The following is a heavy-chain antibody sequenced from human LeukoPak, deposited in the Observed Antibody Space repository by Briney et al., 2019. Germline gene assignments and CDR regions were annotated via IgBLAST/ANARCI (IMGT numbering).Heavy chain of an antibody. CDR3: ARGYYDRGGDWFDP. Sequence: SETLSLTCTVSGGSISSGDYYWSWIRQPPGKGLEWIGYIYYSGRTYYNPSLKSRVTMSVDTSKNQFSLKLSSVTAADMAVYYCARGYYDRGGDWFDPWGQGTLVTVSS. CDR2: IYYSGRT. V-gene: IGHV4-30-4*08. D-gene: IGHD3-22*01. J-gene: IGHJ5*02. CDR1: GGSISSGDYY.